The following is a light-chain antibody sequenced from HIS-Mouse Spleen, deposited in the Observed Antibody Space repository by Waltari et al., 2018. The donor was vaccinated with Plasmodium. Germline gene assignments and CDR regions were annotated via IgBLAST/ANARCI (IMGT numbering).Light chain of an antibody. Sequence: EIVMTQSPATLSVSPGERATLPCRASQSVSSNLAWYQQKPGQAPRLLIYGASTRATGIPARFSGSGSGTEFTLTISSMQSEDFAVYYCQQYKNWPTFGQGTRLEIK. V-gene: IGKV3-15*01. CDR3: QQYKNWPT. CDR2: GAS. CDR1: QSVSSN. J-gene: IGKJ5*01.